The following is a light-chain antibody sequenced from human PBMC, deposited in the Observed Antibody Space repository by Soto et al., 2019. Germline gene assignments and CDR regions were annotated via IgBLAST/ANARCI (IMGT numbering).Light chain of an antibody. V-gene: IGKV1-5*01. CDR3: QQYETFSGT. J-gene: IGKJ1*01. Sequence: DIQMTQSPSNLSSSVGDTVTVTCRTSQSVSGWLAWYQQKPGEAPKLLIYDASALPRGVPSRFSGSGSGTKFTLTIASLQPDDFATYYCQQYETFSGTFGPGTKVDIK. CDR1: QSVSGW. CDR2: DAS.